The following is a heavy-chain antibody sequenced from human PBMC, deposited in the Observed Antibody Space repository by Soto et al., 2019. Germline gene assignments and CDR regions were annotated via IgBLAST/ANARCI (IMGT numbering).Heavy chain of an antibody. V-gene: IGHV3-11*01. CDR1: GFTFSDYY. Sequence: LRLSCAASGFTFSDYYMSWIRQAPGQGLEWVSYISSSGSTIYYADSVKGRFTISRDNAKNSLYLQMNSLRAEDTAVYYCASTRITMIVVVIGVDYWRQGTLVTVSS. D-gene: IGHD3-22*01. CDR2: ISSSGSTI. J-gene: IGHJ4*02. CDR3: ASTRITMIVVVIGVDY.